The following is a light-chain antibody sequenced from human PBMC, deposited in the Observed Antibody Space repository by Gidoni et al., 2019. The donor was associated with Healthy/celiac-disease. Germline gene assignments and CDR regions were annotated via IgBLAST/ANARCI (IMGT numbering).Light chain of an antibody. CDR1: SSDVGGYNY. J-gene: IGLJ2*01. CDR2: DVR. CDR3: SSYTSSSTPV. Sequence: QSALTQPASVSGSPGQSITISCTGTSSDVGGYNYVSWHQQHPSTAPKLMIYDVRNRPSGVSNRFSGSKSGNTASLTISGLQAEDDADYYCSSYTSSSTPVFGGGTKLTVL. V-gene: IGLV2-14*01.